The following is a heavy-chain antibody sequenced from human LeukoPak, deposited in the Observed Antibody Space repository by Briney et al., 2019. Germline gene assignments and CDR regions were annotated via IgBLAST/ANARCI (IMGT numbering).Heavy chain of an antibody. CDR1: AFTFSSYG. V-gene: IGHV3-30*02. J-gene: IGHJ6*03. Sequence: GGSLRLSCAASAFTFSSYGMHWVRQAPGKGLEWVAYIQYDRTNEQYAHSVKGRSRISRDNSNNILYLQMNSLRTEDTAVYYCAKDRCSNGIGCYYYYMEVWGKGPRSPSP. CDR3: AKDRCSNGIGCYYYYMEV. D-gene: IGHD2-8*01. CDR2: IQYDRTNE.